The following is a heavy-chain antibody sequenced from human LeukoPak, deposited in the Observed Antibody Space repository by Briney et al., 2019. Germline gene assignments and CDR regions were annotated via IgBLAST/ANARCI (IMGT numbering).Heavy chain of an antibody. CDR2: ISAYNGNT. J-gene: IGHJ6*03. CDR1: GYTFTSYD. CDR3: ARSYYYYYYMDV. Sequence: ASVKVSCKASGYTFTSYDTNWVRQAPGQGLEWMGWISAYNGNTNYAQKLQGRVTMTTDTSTSTAYMELRSLRSDDTAVYYCARSYYYYYYMDVWGKGTTVTISS. V-gene: IGHV1-18*01.